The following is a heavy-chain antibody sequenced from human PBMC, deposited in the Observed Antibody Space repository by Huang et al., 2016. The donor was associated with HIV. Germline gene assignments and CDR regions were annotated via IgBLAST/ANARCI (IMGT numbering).Heavy chain of an antibody. D-gene: IGHD2-15*01. V-gene: IGHV3-74*01. CDR1: GFKFSNYW. CDR3: ARAGGFEI. CDR2: IKIDGRTT. J-gene: IGHJ3*02. Sequence: EEHLVESGGGLVKPGGSLRLSCEASGFKFSNYWMQWVRQAPGTGLMWVSRIKIDGRTTDYADSVKGRFTISRDNAKNTLYLQMSSLTAEDTAIYYCARAGGFEIWGQGTVVTVSS.